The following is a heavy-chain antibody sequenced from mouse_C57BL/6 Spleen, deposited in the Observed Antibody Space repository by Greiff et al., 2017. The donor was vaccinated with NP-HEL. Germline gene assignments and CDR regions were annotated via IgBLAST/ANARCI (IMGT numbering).Heavy chain of an antibody. D-gene: IGHD1-1*01. V-gene: IGHV1-81*01. CDR2: IYPRSGNT. Sequence: VQLVESGAELARPGASVKLSCKASGYTFTSYGISWVKQRTGQGLEWIGEIYPRSGNTYYNEKFKGKATLTADKSSSTAYMELRSLTSEDSAVYFCARTTTVVPLYAMDYWGQGTSVTVSS. J-gene: IGHJ4*01. CDR3: ARTTTVVPLYAMDY. CDR1: GYTFTSYG.